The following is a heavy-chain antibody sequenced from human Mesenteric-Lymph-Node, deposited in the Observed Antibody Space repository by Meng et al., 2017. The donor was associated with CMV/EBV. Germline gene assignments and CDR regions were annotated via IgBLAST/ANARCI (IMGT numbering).Heavy chain of an antibody. CDR2: IYSGGST. Sequence: GESLKISCATSGFSFRGYDMSWVRQAPGKGLEWVSVIYSGGSTYYADSVKGRFTISRDNSKNTLYLQMNSLRAEDTAVYYCARDLDSAFDIWGQGTMVTVSS. D-gene: IGHD3-22*01. V-gene: IGHV3-53*01. J-gene: IGHJ3*02. CDR1: GFSFRGYD. CDR3: ARDLDSAFDI.